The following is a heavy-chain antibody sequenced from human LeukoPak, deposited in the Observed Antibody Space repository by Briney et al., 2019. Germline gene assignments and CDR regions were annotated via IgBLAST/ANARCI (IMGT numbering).Heavy chain of an antibody. CDR1: GFTFSSYA. CDR3: AKHSIAVAGVYYYYMDV. V-gene: IGHV3-23*01. D-gene: IGHD6-19*01. CDR2: ISGSGGST. J-gene: IGHJ6*03. Sequence: PGGSLRLSCAASGFTFSSYAMSWVRQAPGKGLEWVSAISGSGGSTYYADSVKGRFTISRDNSKNTLYLQMNSLRAEDTAVCYCAKHSIAVAGVYYYYMDVWGKGTTVTVSS.